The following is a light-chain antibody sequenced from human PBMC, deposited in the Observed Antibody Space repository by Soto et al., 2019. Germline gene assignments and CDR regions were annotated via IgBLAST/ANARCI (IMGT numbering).Light chain of an antibody. J-gene: IGLJ1*01. V-gene: IGLV2-14*01. CDR1: SSDVGAYNY. Sequence: QSVLTQPASVSGSPGQSITISCTGTSSDVGAYNYDSWYQQYPGEAPKVIIYDVSHRPAGVSNRFSGSKSGNTASLTISGLQTQDEADYYCSSYTSATTYVVGTGTKVNVL. CDR2: DVS. CDR3: SSYTSATTYV.